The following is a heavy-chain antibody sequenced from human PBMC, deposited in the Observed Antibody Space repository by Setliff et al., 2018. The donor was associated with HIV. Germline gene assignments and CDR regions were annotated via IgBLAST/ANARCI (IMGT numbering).Heavy chain of an antibody. V-gene: IGHV4-59*08. CDR2: IFDSGTT. J-gene: IGHJ4*02. Sequence: QSPGKGLEWIGYIFDSGTTKYNPSVTSRVTISVDASKNQFFLQLISVTAADTAVYYCARQGGYNSPLMVWGQGKLVTVSS. D-gene: IGHD3-10*01. CDR3: ARQGGYNSPLMV.